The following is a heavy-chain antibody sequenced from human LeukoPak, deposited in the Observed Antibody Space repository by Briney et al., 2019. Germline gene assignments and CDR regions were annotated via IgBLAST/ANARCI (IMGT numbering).Heavy chain of an antibody. CDR1: GFTFSDYY. J-gene: IGHJ4*02. CDR2: MSGTGTSI. V-gene: IGHV3-11*04. Sequence: PGGSLRLSCAASGFTFSDYYMSWIRQTPGKGLEWVSYMSGTGTSIYYADSVKGRFTISRDNAKNSLYLQMNSLRAEDTAVYYCASITGTPSLDYWGKGTLVTVSS. D-gene: IGHD1-20*01. CDR3: ASITGTPSLDY.